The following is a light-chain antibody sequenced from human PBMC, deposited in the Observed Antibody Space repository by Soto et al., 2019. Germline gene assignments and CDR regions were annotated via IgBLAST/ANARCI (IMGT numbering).Light chain of an antibody. J-gene: IGLJ3*02. CDR3: SSYAGSNSVV. CDR1: GSDIGAYNY. V-gene: IGLV2-8*01. Sequence: QSALTQPASVSGSPGQSITISCTGSGSDIGAYNYVSWYHQHPGKAPKLIIYEVFKRASGVPDRFSGSKSGNTASLTVSGLQAEDEADYYCSSYAGSNSVVFGGGTQLTVL. CDR2: EVF.